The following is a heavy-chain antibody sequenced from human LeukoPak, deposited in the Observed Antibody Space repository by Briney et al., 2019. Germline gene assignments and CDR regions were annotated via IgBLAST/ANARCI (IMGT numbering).Heavy chain of an antibody. CDR2: ISSSSSTI. Sequence: GGSLRLSCAASGFTFSSYSMNWVRQAPGKGLEWVSYISSSSSTIYYADSVKGRFTISRDNAKNSLYLQMNSLRAEDTAVYYCARASLLAYCGGDCYPDAFDIWGQGTMVTVSS. J-gene: IGHJ3*02. CDR1: GFTFSSYS. CDR3: ARASLLAYCGGDCYPDAFDI. D-gene: IGHD2-21*01. V-gene: IGHV3-48*01.